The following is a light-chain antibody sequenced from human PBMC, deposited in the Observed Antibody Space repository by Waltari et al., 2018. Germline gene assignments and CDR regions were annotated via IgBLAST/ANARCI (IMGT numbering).Light chain of an antibody. J-gene: IGLJ1*01. CDR3: CSYAGTSIYV. Sequence: QSALTQPASVSGSPGQSLTLSCTGSRIDVESYNLVSWFQQKPGKAPKLIIYEVNKRPSGVSYRFSGSKSGNTASLTISGLQADDEADYYCCSYAGTSIYVFGSGTKVTV. CDR1: RIDVESYNL. V-gene: IGLV2-23*02. CDR2: EVN.